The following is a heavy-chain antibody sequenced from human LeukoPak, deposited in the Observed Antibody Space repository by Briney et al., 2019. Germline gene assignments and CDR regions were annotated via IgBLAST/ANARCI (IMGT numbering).Heavy chain of an antibody. CDR2: INSDGSST. CDR3: VREWELLPWD. J-gene: IGHJ4*02. CDR1: GFTFSSYR. V-gene: IGHV3-74*01. D-gene: IGHD3-10*01. Sequence: NPGGSLRLSCAASGFTFSSYRMYWVRHAPGKGLVWVSRINSDGSSTTYADSVKGRFTISRDNAKNTLYLQMNSLRVEDTAVYYCVREWELLPWDWGQGTLVTVSS.